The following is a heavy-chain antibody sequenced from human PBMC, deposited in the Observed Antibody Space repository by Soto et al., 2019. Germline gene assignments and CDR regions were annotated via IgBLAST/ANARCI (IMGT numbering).Heavy chain of an antibody. J-gene: IGHJ4*02. V-gene: IGHV3-33*01. CDR1: GFTFSSYG. CDR3: ARDSGPSYFDY. CDR2: IWYDGSNK. Sequence: GGSLRLSCAASGFTFSSYGMHWVRQAPGKGLEWVAVIWYDGSNKYYADSVKGRFTISRDNSKNTLYLQMNSLRAEDTAVYYCARDSGPSYFDYWGQGTLVTVSS.